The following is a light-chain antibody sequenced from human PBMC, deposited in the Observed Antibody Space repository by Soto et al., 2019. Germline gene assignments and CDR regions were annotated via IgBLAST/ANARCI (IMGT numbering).Light chain of an antibody. CDR3: ASWDDSLRGPA. Sequence: QSALTQSPSTSGTPGQRVTISCSGSKSNIGDNNVYWYQQLPGAAPRLLIFRNSERPSGVPDRFSASKSGTSASLAISGLRSEDEADYYCASWDDSLRGPAFGGGTKLTVL. CDR1: KSNIGDNN. V-gene: IGLV1-47*01. CDR2: RNS. J-gene: IGLJ2*01.